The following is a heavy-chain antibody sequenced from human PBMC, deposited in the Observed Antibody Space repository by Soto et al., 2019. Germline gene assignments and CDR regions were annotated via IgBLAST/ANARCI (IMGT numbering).Heavy chain of an antibody. J-gene: IGHJ6*02. D-gene: IGHD2-2*01. Sequence: GGSLRLSCAASGFTFSSYGMHWVRQAPGKGLEWVAVISYDGINKYYADSVKGRFSISRDNSKNTLYLQMDSLRAEDTAVYYWANRVVAPAALPLDVWGQGTSVTV. CDR3: ANRVVAPAALPLDV. CDR2: ISYDGINK. CDR1: GFTFSSYG. V-gene: IGHV3-30-3*01.